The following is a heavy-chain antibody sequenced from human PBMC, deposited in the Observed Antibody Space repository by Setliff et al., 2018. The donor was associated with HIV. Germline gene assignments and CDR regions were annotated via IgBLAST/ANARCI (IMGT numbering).Heavy chain of an antibody. J-gene: IGHJ6*03. D-gene: IGHD1-26*01. V-gene: IGHV4-39*01. CDR2: VYYSGST. Sequence: PSETLSLTCTVSTDSFSNRGFYWGWVRQPPGRGLEWIGSVYYSGSTYYNPSLKSRVTISVDTSKNQLSLKLTSMTAADTAVYYCARVSELLAYYMDVWGKGTTVTVS. CDR3: ARVSELLAYYMDV. CDR1: TDSFSNRGFY.